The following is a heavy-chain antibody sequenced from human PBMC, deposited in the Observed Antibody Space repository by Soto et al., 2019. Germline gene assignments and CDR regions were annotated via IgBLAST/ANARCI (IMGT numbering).Heavy chain of an antibody. CDR2: INPHSDGT. V-gene: IGHV1-2*04. CDR3: ASQGGYSGYDYGEFDY. CDR1: GYTFTGYY. J-gene: IGHJ4*02. Sequence: ASVKVSCKASGYTFTGYYMHWVRQAPGQGLEWMGWINPHSDGTNYAQKFQGLVTMTRDTSISTGYMELCRLRSDDTAVYYCASQGGYSGYDYGEFDYWGQGTLVTVSS. D-gene: IGHD5-12*01.